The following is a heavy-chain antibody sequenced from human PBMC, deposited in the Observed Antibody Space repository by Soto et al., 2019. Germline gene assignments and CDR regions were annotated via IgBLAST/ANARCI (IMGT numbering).Heavy chain of an antibody. CDR2: IYYSGGT. V-gene: IGHV4-59*01. D-gene: IGHD4-17*01. CDR3: ARDRLRQGAFAI. J-gene: IGHJ3*02. CDR1: GGSISSYY. Sequence: SETLSLTCTVSGGSISSYYWSWIRQPPGKGLEGMGYIYYSGGTNYNPSLKSRRTISVDTSKTQFPLKLSSVPAADTAVYSCARDRLRQGAFAIWGQGTMVTVSS.